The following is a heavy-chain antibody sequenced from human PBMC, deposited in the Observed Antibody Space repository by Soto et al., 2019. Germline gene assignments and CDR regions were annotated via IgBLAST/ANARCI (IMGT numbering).Heavy chain of an antibody. D-gene: IGHD1-1*01. J-gene: IGHJ6*02. CDR3: ARNPAQLEISYGMDV. Sequence: PGESLKISCQGSGYSFTSYWISWLRQMPGKGLEWMGRIDPSHSYTNYSPSFQGHVTISADKSISTAYMQWNSLKASDTAMYYCARNPAQLEISYGMDVWGQGTKVTVSS. V-gene: IGHV5-10-1*01. CDR2: IDPSHSYT. CDR1: GYSFTSYW.